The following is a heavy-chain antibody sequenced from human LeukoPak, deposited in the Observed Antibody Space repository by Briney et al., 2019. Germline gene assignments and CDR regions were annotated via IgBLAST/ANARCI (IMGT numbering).Heavy chain of an antibody. Sequence: GGSLRLSCAASGFTFSTYWMSWVRQAPGKGLEWVANIKTDGSETHYVDSVKGRFTISRDNARDSLYLQINSPRAEDTAVYYCARLVKGSDYFDYWGQGTLVTVSS. J-gene: IGHJ4*02. CDR1: GFTFSTYW. CDR3: ARLVKGSDYFDY. V-gene: IGHV3-7*01. CDR2: IKTDGSET. D-gene: IGHD3-9*01.